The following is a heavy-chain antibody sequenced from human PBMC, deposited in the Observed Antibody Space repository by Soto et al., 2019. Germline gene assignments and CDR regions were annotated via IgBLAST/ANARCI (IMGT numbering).Heavy chain of an antibody. Sequence: QPGGSLRLSCAASGFTFSSYAMSWVRQAPGKGLEWVSAISGSGGSTYYADSVKGRFTISRDNSKNTLYLQMNSLRAEDTAVYYCAKDANLGSMGATGFDYWGQGTLVTVSS. CDR1: GFTFSSYA. D-gene: IGHD1-26*01. CDR2: ISGSGGST. J-gene: IGHJ4*02. CDR3: AKDANLGSMGATGFDY. V-gene: IGHV3-23*01.